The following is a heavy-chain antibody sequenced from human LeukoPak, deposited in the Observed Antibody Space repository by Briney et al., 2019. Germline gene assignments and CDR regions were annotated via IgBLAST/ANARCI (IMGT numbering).Heavy chain of an antibody. D-gene: IGHD5/OR15-5a*01. Sequence: GGSLRLSCTASGFTFDDYAMHWVRQPPGKGLEWVSLISWNGGSTYYADSVKGRFTITTENNINSLYLQMNSLGLVDTALYYCAKVTSIVSTSAPLDYWGQGTLVTVSS. CDR3: AKVTSIVSTSAPLDY. J-gene: IGHJ4*02. CDR1: GFTFDDYA. V-gene: IGHV3-43D*03. CDR2: ISWNGGST.